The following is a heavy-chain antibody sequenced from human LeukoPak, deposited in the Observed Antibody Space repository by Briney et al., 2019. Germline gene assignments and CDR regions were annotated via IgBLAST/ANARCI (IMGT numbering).Heavy chain of an antibody. D-gene: IGHD2-15*01. CDR1: GFTFSAYT. CDR3: ARGKCSGCGSSLWVRRLDY. V-gene: IGHV3-30*01. CDR2: TSYDETTK. J-gene: IGHJ4*02. Sequence: GGSLRPSCAASGFTFSAYTMHWVRLSPGKGLEWVTVTSYDETTKYYADSVRGRFTISRDNSKNTLFLQLNSLRAEDTAVYFCARGKCSGCGSSLWVRRLDYWGQGTLVTVSS.